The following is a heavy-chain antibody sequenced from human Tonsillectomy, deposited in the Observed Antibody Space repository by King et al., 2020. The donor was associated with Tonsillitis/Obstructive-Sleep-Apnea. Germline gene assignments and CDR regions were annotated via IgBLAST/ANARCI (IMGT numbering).Heavy chain of an antibody. Sequence: VQLVESGGGLVKPGRSLRLSCTASGFTFGDYAMSWFRQAPGKGLEWIGFIRSKAYGGTTEYAASVKGRVTISRDDSKSIAYLQMNSLKIEDTAVYYCTRXEGDYGDXXXYXDXXGQGTLVTVSS. CDR3: TRXEGDYGDXXXYXDX. V-gene: IGHV3-49*05. D-gene: IGHD4-17*01. J-gene: IGHJ4*02. CDR2: IRSKAYGGTT. CDR1: GFTFGDYA.